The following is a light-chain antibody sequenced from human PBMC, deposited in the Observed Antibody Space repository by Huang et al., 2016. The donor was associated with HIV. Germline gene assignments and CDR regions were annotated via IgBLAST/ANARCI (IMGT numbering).Light chain of an antibody. V-gene: IGKV3-11*01. CDR1: QSISTY. Sequence: EIVLTQSPATLSLSPGERATLSCRASQSISTYLAWYQQKPGQSPRLRIHGASNRATGIPTRFSGRGSGTDFTLTISSLEPEDCALYYCHQRGDWPLTFGGGTKVEIK. CDR2: GAS. CDR3: HQRGDWPLT. J-gene: IGKJ4*01.